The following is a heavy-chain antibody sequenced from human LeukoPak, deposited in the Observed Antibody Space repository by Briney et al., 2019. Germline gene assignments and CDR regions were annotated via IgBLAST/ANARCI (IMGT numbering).Heavy chain of an antibody. CDR2: MNPNSGNT. J-gene: IGHJ6*02. CDR3: ARVPHTYYYYYGMDV. V-gene: IGHV1-8*01. CDR1: GYTFTSYD. Sequence: GAPVKVSCKASGYTFTSYDINWVRQATGQGLEWMGWMNPNSGNTGYAQKFQGRVTMTRNTSISTAYMELSSLRSEDTAVYYCARVPHTYYYYYGMDVWGQGTTVTVSS. D-gene: IGHD5-18*01.